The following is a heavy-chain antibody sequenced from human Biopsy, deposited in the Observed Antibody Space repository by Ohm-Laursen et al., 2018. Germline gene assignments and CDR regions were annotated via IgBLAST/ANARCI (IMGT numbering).Heavy chain of an antibody. CDR1: GGSFSGYY. CDR3: ARAVDYYDPYYYYGLDV. CDR2: INHRGST. D-gene: IGHD3-16*01. Sequence: SDTLSLTCAVYGGSFSGYYWSWIRQPPGKGLEWIGEINHRGSTNYNPSLKSRVTISVDTSKNQFSLKLRSVTAADTAVYYCARAVDYYDPYYYYGLDVWGQGTTVLVSS. V-gene: IGHV4-34*01. J-gene: IGHJ6*02.